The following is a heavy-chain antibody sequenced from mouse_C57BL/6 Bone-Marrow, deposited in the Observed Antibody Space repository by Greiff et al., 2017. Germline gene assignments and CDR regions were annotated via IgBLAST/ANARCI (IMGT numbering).Heavy chain of an antibody. CDR1: GFTFSSYA. CDR2: ISDGGSYT. D-gene: IGHD1-1*01. Sequence: EVQGVESGGGLVEPGGSLKLSCAASGFTFSSYAMSWVRQTPEKRLEWVATISDGGSYTYYPDNVKGRFTISRDNAKNNLYLQMSHLKSEDTAMYYCARGPSTVVNYWGQGTTLTVSS. CDR3: ARGPSTVVNY. V-gene: IGHV5-4*01. J-gene: IGHJ2*01.